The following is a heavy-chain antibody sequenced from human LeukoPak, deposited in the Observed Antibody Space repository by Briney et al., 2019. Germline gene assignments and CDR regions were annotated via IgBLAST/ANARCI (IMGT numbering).Heavy chain of an antibody. CDR3: AKRGVVIRGILVIGYHTEAYHYDH. V-gene: IGHV3-23*01. J-gene: IGHJ4*02. Sequence: GGSLRLSCLVSGFSFSDYAMSWVRRAPGKGLEWVSAITGSGQTKYYTDSVKGRFTISRDNSLNTVYLQMNSLRAEDTAVYFCAKRGVVIRGILVIGYHTEAYHYDHWGQGTLVTVSS. CDR1: GFSFSDYA. D-gene: IGHD3-10*01. CDR2: ITGSGQTK.